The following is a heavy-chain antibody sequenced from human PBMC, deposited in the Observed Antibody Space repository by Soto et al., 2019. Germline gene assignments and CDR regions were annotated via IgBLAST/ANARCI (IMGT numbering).Heavy chain of an antibody. D-gene: IGHD5-12*01. V-gene: IGHV3-7*01. CDR1: GFTFSHYW. CDR2: IEGDGGQI. CDR3: TRALVGDGYNSGY. Sequence: EVQLVESGGGLVQSGGSLRLSCAASGFTFSHYWMSWVRQAPGKGLECVANIEGDGGQIYYVDSVKGRFTISRENAKNSLYLQMKSLRAEDTAVYYCTRALVGDGYNSGYWGQGTLVTVSS. J-gene: IGHJ4*02.